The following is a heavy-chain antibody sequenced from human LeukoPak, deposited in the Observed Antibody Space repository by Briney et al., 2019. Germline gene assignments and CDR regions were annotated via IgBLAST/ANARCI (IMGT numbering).Heavy chain of an antibody. V-gene: IGHV4-30-4*08. CDR1: GGSVGRGDYY. D-gene: IGHD4-23*01. CDR2: IYYSGST. J-gene: IGHJ4*02. Sequence: SETLSLTCNVSGGSVGRGDYYWSWIRQPPGKGLEWIGYIYYSGSTYYNPSLKSRVTISVDTSKNQFSLRLSSVTAADTAVYYCARGKRMTTVVSLTVDCWGQGTLVTVSS. CDR3: ARGKRMTTVVSLTVDC.